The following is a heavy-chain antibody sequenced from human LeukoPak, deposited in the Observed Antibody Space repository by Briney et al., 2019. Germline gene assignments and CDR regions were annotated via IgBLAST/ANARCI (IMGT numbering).Heavy chain of an antibody. J-gene: IGHJ5*02. V-gene: IGHV1-18*01. D-gene: IGHD3-10*01. CDR2: IVAYEGNT. CDR1: GYSFANYG. CDR3: ATVNARKYGSGSYYTIPIDP. Sequence: GASVKVSCKASGYSFANYGISWVRQAPGQGLEWVGWIVAYEGNTNYAQKFQGRVTMTTDTSTSTAYMDLRSLRSDDTAVYYCATVNARKYGSGSYYTIPIDPWGQGTLVTVSS.